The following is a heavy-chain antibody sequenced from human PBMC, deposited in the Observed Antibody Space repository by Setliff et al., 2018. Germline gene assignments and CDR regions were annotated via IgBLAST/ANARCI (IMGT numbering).Heavy chain of an antibody. CDR1: GFTFSDYY. Sequence: GGSLRLSCATSGFTFSDYYMSWIRQTPGKGLEWVAYISSSGSLIYYPDSVKGRFTISRDNAKKSVDLQMNSLRAEDTAVYNSATKAVAGTGGQGTLVTVSS. J-gene: IGHJ4*02. D-gene: IGHD6-19*01. CDR3: ATKAVAGT. V-gene: IGHV3-11*01. CDR2: ISSSGSLI.